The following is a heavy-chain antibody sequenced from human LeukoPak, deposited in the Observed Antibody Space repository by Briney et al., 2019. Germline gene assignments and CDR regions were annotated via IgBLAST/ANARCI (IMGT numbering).Heavy chain of an antibody. CDR3: ASSRDGYSDDASDI. D-gene: IGHD5-24*01. V-gene: IGHV4-59*01. J-gene: IGHJ3*02. Sequence: SETLSLTCTVSGGSISSYYWSWIRQPPGKGLEWIGYIYYSGSTNYNPSLKSRVTISVDTSKNQFSLKLSSVTAADTAVYYCASSRDGYSDDASDIWGQGTMVTVSS. CDR2: IYYSGST. CDR1: GGSISSYY.